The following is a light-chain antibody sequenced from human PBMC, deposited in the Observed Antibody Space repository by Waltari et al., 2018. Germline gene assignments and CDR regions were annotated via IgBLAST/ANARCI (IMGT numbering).Light chain of an antibody. CDR2: GAS. CDR1: QGIGNS. J-gene: IGKJ4*01. Sequence: DIQMTQSPSSLSASVGDTVTMTCRASQGIGNSLVWFQQKPGKAPRSLIYGASSLHSGVPSKFRGSGSGTDFTLTINSLEPEDFATYYCQQHSSYPLTFGGGTKVEIK. CDR3: QQHSSYPLT. V-gene: IGKV1-16*02.